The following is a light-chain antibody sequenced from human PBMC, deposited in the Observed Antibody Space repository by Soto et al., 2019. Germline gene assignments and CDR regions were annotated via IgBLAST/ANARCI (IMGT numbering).Light chain of an antibody. J-gene: IGKJ5*01. Sequence: EVVLTQSPVTLSLSPGEIATLSWRASQSFRGVLAWYQQKPGQAPRLLIYDAYNRATGIPPRFSGSGSGTDFTLTISSLEPEDSAVYYCQPRHMWPITFGQGTRLEI. CDR1: QSFRGV. CDR3: QPRHMWPIT. CDR2: DAY. V-gene: IGKV3-11*01.